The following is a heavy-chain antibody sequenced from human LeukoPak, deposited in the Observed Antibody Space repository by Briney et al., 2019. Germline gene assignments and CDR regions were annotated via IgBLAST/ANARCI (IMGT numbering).Heavy chain of an antibody. D-gene: IGHD4-17*01. CDR1: GFTFSSYA. V-gene: IGHV3-21*01. CDR3: ARGRTHDYGVDYFDY. J-gene: IGHJ4*02. CDR2: ISGSSSYI. Sequence: GGSLRLSCAGSGFTFSSYAMSWVRQAPGKGLEWVSSISGSSSYIYYADSVKGRFTISRDNAKNSLYLQMNSLRAEDTAVYYCARGRTHDYGVDYFDYWGQGTLVTVSS.